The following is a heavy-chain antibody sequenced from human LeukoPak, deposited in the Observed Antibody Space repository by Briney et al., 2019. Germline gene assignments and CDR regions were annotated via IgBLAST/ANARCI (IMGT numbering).Heavy chain of an antibody. Sequence: SETLSLTCTVSGGSISSGDYYWSWIRQPPGKGLEWIGYIYYSGSTYYNPSLKSRVTISVDTSKNQFSLKLSSVTAADTAVYYCARGNSGYDTSHLRYFDLWSRGTLVTVSS. J-gene: IGHJ2*01. D-gene: IGHD5-12*01. V-gene: IGHV4-30-4*02. CDR1: GGSISSGDYY. CDR2: IYYSGST. CDR3: ARGNSGYDTSHLRYFDL.